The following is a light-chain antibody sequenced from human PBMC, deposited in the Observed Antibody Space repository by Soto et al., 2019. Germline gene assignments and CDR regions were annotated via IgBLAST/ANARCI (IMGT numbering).Light chain of an antibody. CDR2: GAS. V-gene: IGKV3-15*01. J-gene: IGKJ1*01. CDR1: QSVYSS. CDR3: QQYNNWPPWT. Sequence: ETVVTQSPATLSVSPGERATLSCRASQSVYSSSAWYQQKPGQAPRLLIYGASTRATGIPARFSGSGSGTEFTLTISRLQSEDFAVYYCQQYNNWPPWTFGQGTKVDIK.